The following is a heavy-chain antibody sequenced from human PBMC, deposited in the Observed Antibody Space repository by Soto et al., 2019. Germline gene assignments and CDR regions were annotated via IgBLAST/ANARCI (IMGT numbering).Heavy chain of an antibody. Sequence: EVQLVESGGGLVQPGGSLSLSCAVSGLTFSSHYMTWVRQAPGKGLEWVASIKPDGSESYYVDSVEGRFTLPRDNAKNSLYLEMNSRRADDTAVSYCATDLNGLSFWGQGTLVTVCS. D-gene: IGHD2-8*01. CDR1: GLTFSSHY. CDR3: ATDLNGLSF. CDR2: IKPDGSES. V-gene: IGHV3-7*01. J-gene: IGHJ4*02.